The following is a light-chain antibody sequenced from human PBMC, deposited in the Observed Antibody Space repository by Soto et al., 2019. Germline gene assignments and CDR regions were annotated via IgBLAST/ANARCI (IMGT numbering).Light chain of an antibody. Sequence: DIQMTQSPSSLSASVGDRVTITCRASQNIKNYLSLYQQKPGKAPKLLIYTASSLQSGVPSRFSGSGSGTDFTLTISSLQPEDFATYYCQHYNSFSEAFGQGTRWIS. J-gene: IGKJ1*01. CDR1: QNIKNY. V-gene: IGKV1-16*01. CDR2: TAS. CDR3: QHYNSFSEA.